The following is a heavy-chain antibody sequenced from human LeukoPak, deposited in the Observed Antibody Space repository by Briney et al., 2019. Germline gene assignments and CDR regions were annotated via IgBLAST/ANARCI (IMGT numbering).Heavy chain of an antibody. CDR2: IIPIFGIA. J-gene: IGHJ3*02. CDR3: ARSQSIAVAGDI. D-gene: IGHD6-19*01. Sequence: GASVKVSCKASGGTFSSYAISWVRQAPGQGLEWMGRIIPIFGIANYAQKFQGRVTITADKSTSTAYMELSSLRSEDTAVYYCARSQSIAVAGDIWGQATMVTVSS. CDR1: GGTFSSYA. V-gene: IGHV1-69*04.